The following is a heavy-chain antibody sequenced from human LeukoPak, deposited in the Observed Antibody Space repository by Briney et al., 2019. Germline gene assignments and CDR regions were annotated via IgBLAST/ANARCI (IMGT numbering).Heavy chain of an antibody. CDR3: AKDRYRAYGSGISYFDY. Sequence: GGSLRLSCAASGFTFSSYSMNWVRQAPGKGLEWVSSITSSSSIYYADSVKGRFTISRDNAKNSLYLQMNSLRAEDTAVYYCAKDRYRAYGSGISYFDYWGQGTLVTVSS. D-gene: IGHD3-10*01. CDR1: GFTFSSYS. J-gene: IGHJ4*02. CDR2: ITSSSSI. V-gene: IGHV3-21*01.